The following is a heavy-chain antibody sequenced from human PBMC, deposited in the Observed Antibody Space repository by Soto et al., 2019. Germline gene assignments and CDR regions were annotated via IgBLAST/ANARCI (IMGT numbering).Heavy chain of an antibody. D-gene: IGHD2-15*01. CDR2: VNAGNDNT. Sequence: ASVKVSCKASGYTFTSYAMHWVRQAPGQRLEWMGWVNAGNDNTKYTQKIQGRVTITRDTSASTDYKEMSSLRSEDTAVYYCARDILFDYWGQGTLVTVSS. CDR1: GYTFTSYA. CDR3: ARDILFDY. V-gene: IGHV1-3*01. J-gene: IGHJ4*02.